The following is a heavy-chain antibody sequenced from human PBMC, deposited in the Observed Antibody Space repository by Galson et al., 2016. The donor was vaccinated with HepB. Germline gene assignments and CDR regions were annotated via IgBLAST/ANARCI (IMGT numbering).Heavy chain of an antibody. CDR1: GFTLSSYP. CDR3: AKGGFRLLDT. CDR2: LDSGGGGRT. V-gene: IGHV3-23*01. J-gene: IGHJ5*02. Sequence: SLRLSCAASGFTLSSYPMTWVRQAPGRGLDWVSSLDSGGGGRTYYADSVKGRFIISRDNSKTALYLQMNSLRAEDTAVYYCAKGGFRLLDTWGQGTLVTVSS. D-gene: IGHD3-10*01.